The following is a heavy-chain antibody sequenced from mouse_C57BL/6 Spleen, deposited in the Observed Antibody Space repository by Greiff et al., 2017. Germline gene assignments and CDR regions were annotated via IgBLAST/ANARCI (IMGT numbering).Heavy chain of an antibody. Sequence: VQLQQPGAELVRPGTSVKLSCKASGYTFTSYWMPWVKQRPGQGLEWIGVIDPSDSYTNYNQKLKGKATLAVDTSSSTAYMQLSSLTSEDTAVYYCARGKDGNYEGNYWGQCTTLTVSS. CDR2: IDPSDSYT. D-gene: IGHD2-1*01. CDR1: GYTFTSYW. V-gene: IGHV1-59*01. CDR3: ARGKDGNYEGNY. J-gene: IGHJ2*01.